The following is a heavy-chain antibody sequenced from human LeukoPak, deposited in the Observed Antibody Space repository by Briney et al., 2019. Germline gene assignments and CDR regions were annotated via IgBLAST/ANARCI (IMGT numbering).Heavy chain of an antibody. J-gene: IGHJ4*02. CDR1: GFTFSYYD. CDR3: AKDRVLRDDGWVFDY. V-gene: IGHV3-23*01. Sequence: GGSLRLSCAASGFTFSYYDMSWVRQAPREGLEWVSTISGSGGSTYYADSVKGRFTVSRANSKNTLYLQMNSLRAEDTAIYYCAKDRVLRDDGWVFDYWGQGTLVTVSS. D-gene: IGHD5-24*01. CDR2: ISGSGGST.